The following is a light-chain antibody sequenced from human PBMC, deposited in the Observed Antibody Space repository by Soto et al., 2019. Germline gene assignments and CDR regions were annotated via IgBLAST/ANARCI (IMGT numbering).Light chain of an antibody. J-gene: IGKJ1*01. CDR3: QQSYSTPWT. CDR2: AAS. Sequence: DIQMTQSPSFLSASVGDRVTITCRASQSISSYLNWYQQKPGKAPKLLIYAASSLQSGVPPRFSGSGSGTDFTLTISSLQPEDFATYYCQQSYSTPWTFGQGTKVEIK. CDR1: QSISSY. V-gene: IGKV1-39*01.